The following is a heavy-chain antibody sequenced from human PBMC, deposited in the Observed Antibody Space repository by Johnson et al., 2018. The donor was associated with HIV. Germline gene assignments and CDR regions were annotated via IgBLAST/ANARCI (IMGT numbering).Heavy chain of an antibody. CDR3: AAGGGDCYPSHWGFCAFDI. CDR1: RFTFSTYG. CDR2: ISSDGSSK. V-gene: IGHV3-30*03. J-gene: IGHJ3*02. Sequence: QVQLVESGGGVVQPGRSLRLSCAASRFTFSTYGMHWVRQAPGKGLEWVAVISSDGSSKFYADSVKGRFTISRDNSKNPLYLQMNSLTGEDTAIYYCAAGGGDCYPSHWGFCAFDIWGRGTMVTVSS. D-gene: IGHD2-21*01.